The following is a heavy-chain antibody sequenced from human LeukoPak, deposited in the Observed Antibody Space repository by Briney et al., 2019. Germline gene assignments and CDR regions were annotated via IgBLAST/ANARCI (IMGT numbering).Heavy chain of an antibody. D-gene: IGHD3-10*01. CDR1: GYSFTSYW. Sequence: GASLKISCKGSGYSFTSYWIGWVRQMPGKGLEWGGIIYPGDSDTRYSPSFQGQVTISADKSISTAYLQWSSLKASDTAMYYCARFARYGSGSYYKPMDVWGKGTTVTVSS. J-gene: IGHJ6*04. CDR3: ARFARYGSGSYYKPMDV. CDR2: IYPGDSDT. V-gene: IGHV5-51*01.